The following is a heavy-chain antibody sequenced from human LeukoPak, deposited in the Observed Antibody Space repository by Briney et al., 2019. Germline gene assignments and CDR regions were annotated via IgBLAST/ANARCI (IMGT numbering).Heavy chain of an antibody. V-gene: IGHV3-21*01. CDR2: ISSSSSYI. CDR3: ARALYSSGWYLAGGLDY. CDR1: GFTFSDYS. J-gene: IGHJ4*02. D-gene: IGHD6-19*01. Sequence: GGSLRLSCAASGFTFSDYSMNWVRQAPGKGLEWVSSISSSSSYIYYADSVKGRFTISRDNAKNSLYLQMNSLRAEDTAVYYCARALYSSGWYLAGGLDYWGQGTLVTVSS.